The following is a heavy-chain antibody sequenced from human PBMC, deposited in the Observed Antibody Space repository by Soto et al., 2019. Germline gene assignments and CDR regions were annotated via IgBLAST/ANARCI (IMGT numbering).Heavy chain of an antibody. D-gene: IGHD2-15*01. Sequence: SETLSLTCTVSGGSISSSSYYWGWIRQPPGKGLEWIGSIYYSGSTYYNPSLKSRVTISVDTSKNQFSLKLSSVTAADTAVYYCARPSTEMVVAATPGTFDIWGQGTMVTVSS. CDR1: GGSISSSSYY. CDR2: IYYSGST. CDR3: ARPSTEMVVAATPGTFDI. J-gene: IGHJ3*02. V-gene: IGHV4-39*01.